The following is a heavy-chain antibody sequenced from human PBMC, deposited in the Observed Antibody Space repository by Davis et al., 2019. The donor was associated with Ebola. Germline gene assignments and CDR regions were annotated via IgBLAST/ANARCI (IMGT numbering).Heavy chain of an antibody. CDR1: GGSISSYY. V-gene: IGHV4-59*12. Sequence: PSETLSLTCTVSGGSISSYYWSWIRQPPGKGLEWIGYIYYSGSTNYNPSLKSRVTISVDTSKNQFSLKLSSVTAADTAMYYCARRGSGGGFDYWGQGTLVTVSS. J-gene: IGHJ4*02. CDR2: IYYSGST. D-gene: IGHD3-16*01. CDR3: ARRGSGGGFDY.